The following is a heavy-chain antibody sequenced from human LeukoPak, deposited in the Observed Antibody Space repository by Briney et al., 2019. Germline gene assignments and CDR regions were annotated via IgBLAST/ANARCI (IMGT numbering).Heavy chain of an antibody. CDR2: ISGSGGST. CDR3: ARDPVIVGATYYFDY. J-gene: IGHJ4*02. Sequence: GGSLRLSCAASGFTFSSYAMSWVRQAPGKGLEWVSAISGSGGSTYYADSVKGRFTISRDNSKNTLYLQMNSLRAEDTAVYYCARDPVIVGATYYFDYWGQGTLVTVSS. CDR1: GFTFSSYA. D-gene: IGHD1-26*01. V-gene: IGHV3-23*01.